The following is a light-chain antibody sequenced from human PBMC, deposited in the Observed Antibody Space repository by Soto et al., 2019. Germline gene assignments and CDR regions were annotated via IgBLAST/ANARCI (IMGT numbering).Light chain of an antibody. CDR2: GAS. Sequence: DIVMTQSPVTLSVSPGDRATLSCRASQGVGHNLAWFQQKPGQAPRLLIYGASAGATGIPDRFSGSGFGTEFTLTISSLQSEDLAVYYCQQYNNWPRTFGQGTKVEMK. J-gene: IGKJ1*01. CDR3: QQYNNWPRT. V-gene: IGKV3-15*01. CDR1: QGVGHN.